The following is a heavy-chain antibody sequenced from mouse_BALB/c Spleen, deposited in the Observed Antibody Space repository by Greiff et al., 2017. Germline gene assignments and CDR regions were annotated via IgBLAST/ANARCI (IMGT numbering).Heavy chain of an antibody. CDR2: INPYNDGT. CDR3: ARGDYDYVFAY. CDR1: GYTFTSYV. J-gene: IGHJ3*01. V-gene: IGHV1-14*01. D-gene: IGHD2-4*01. Sequence: EVQLVESGPELVKPGASVKMSCKASGYTFTSYVMHWVKQKPGQGLEWIGYINPYNDGTKYNEKFKGKATLTSDKSSSTAYMELSSLTSEDSAVYYCARGDYDYVFAYWGQGTLVTVSA.